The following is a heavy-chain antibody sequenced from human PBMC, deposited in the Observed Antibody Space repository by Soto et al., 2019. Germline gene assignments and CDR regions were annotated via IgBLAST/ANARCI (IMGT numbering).Heavy chain of an antibody. CDR3: ARDSVKPCYFDL. CDR1: GGSISSYY. CDR2: IYHSGST. J-gene: IGHJ2*01. D-gene: IGHD1-26*01. Sequence: QVQLQESGPGLVKPSETLSLTCTVYGGSISSYYWSWIRQPPGKGLEWIGYIYHSGSTNYNPSLKSRVTISVDTSKNQFSLKLSSVTAADTAVYYCARDSVKPCYFDLWGRGTLVTVSS. V-gene: IGHV4-59*12.